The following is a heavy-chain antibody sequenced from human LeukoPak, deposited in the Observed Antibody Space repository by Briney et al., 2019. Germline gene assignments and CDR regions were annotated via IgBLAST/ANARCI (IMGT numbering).Heavy chain of an antibody. CDR2: ISAYIGNT. J-gene: IGHJ5*02. CDR1: GYTCTSYD. CDR3: AREGWYRSWFDP. Sequence: GASVKVSCKASGYTCTSYDISWLRQAPGQGLEWMGWISAYIGNTNYAQNLQGRVTMTPYTSTSTADMELSRLRYYDTAVYCCAREGWYRSWFDPWGQGTLVTVSS. V-gene: IGHV1-18*01. D-gene: IGHD2-15*01.